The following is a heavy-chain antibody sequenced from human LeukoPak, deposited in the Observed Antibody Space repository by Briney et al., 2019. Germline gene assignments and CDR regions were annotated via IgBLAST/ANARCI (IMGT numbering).Heavy chain of an antibody. J-gene: IGHJ4*02. V-gene: IGHV3-53*01. CDR3: ARGAGYNYPYYFDY. CDR1: GFTVSSNY. D-gene: IGHD5-24*01. CDR2: IYGGGNI. Sequence: GGSLRLSCAASGFTVSSNYMNWVRQAPGKGLEWVSVIYGGGNIYYADSVKGRFAISRDNSKNTLYLQMNSLRAEDTAVYYCARGAGYNYPYYFDYWGQGTLVTVSS.